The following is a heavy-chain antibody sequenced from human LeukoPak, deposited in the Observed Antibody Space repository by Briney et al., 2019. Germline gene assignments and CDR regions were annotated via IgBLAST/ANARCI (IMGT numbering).Heavy chain of an antibody. CDR1: GYSSTSYW. D-gene: IGHD3-9*01. CDR3: ARSWSYYDILTGLRGGNWFDP. Sequence: GESLKISCKGSGYSSTSYWIGWVRQMPGKGLEWMGIIYPGDSDTRYSPSFQGQVTISADKSISTAYLQWSSLKASDTAMYYCARSWSYYDILTGLRGGNWFDPWGQGTLVTVSS. J-gene: IGHJ5*02. CDR2: IYPGDSDT. V-gene: IGHV5-51*01.